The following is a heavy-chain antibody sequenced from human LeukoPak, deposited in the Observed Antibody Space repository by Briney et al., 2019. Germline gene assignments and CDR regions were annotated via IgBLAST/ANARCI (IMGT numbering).Heavy chain of an antibody. CDR3: ARERPSSSGYYFGNYYYYGMDV. D-gene: IGHD3-22*01. CDR2: INHSGST. J-gene: IGHJ6*02. CDR1: GGSFSGYY. V-gene: IGHV4-34*01. Sequence: SETLSLTCAVYGGSFSGYYWSWIRQPPGKGLEWIGEINHSGSTNYNPSLKSRVTISVDTTKKQFSLKLSSVTAADTAVYYCARERPSSSGYYFGNYYYYGMDVWGQGTTVTVSS.